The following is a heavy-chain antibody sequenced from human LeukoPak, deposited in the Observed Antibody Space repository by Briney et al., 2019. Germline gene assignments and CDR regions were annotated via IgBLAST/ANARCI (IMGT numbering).Heavy chain of an antibody. Sequence: SETLSLTCAVYGGSFSGYYWSWIRQPPGKGLEWIGEINHSGSTNYNPSLKSRVTISVDTSKNQFSLQLSSVTAADTAVYYCARDSSSWYRGEYYFDYWGQGTLVTVSS. CDR2: INHSGST. CDR3: ARDSSSWYRGEYYFDY. V-gene: IGHV4-34*01. D-gene: IGHD6-13*01. J-gene: IGHJ4*02. CDR1: GGSFSGYY.